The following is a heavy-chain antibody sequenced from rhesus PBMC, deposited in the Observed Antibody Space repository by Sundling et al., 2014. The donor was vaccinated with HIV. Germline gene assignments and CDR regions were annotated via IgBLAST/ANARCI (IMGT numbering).Heavy chain of an antibody. CDR1: GFTFGSYS. CDR2: IIPLLGIA. Sequence: QVHLVQSGTEVKKPGASVKVSCKASGFTFGSYSINWVRQAPGQGLEWMGVIIPLLGIANYAEKFQGRVTITAETSTVTAYMELSSLTSDDTAVYYCARGGSIAAGRDGLDPWGQGVVVIVSS. J-gene: IGHJ6*01. D-gene: IGHD6-13*01. CDR3: ARGGSIAAGRDGLDP. V-gene: IGHV1-198*02.